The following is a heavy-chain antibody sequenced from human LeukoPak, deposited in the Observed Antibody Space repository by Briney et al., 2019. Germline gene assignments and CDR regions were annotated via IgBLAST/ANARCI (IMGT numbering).Heavy chain of an antibody. CDR3: AKSGYYGSGSHDF. CDR2: INPSVGST. CDR1: AYTFTTYY. J-gene: IGHJ4*02. V-gene: IGHV1-46*01. Sequence: ASVKLACKASAYTFTTYYIHWVRQAPGQVLEWMGLINPSVGSTIYAQKFQGRVTMTRDTSTSTVYMELNSLRFEDTAVYYCAKSGYYGSGSHDFWGQGSLVTVCS. D-gene: IGHD3-10*01.